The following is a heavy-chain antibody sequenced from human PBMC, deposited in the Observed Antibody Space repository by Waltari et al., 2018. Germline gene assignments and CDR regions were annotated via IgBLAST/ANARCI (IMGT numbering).Heavy chain of an antibody. V-gene: IGHV1-8*01. CDR3: ATDFWSGYYSFDY. CDR1: GYTFTSFD. J-gene: IGHJ4*02. Sequence: QVQLVQSGAEVKKPGASVKVSCKASGYTFTSFDINWVRQATGQGLEGMGWMKPNSGNTGYAQKFQGRVTMTSNTSISTAYMELSSLRSEDTAVYYCATDFWSGYYSFDYWGQGTLVTVSS. D-gene: IGHD3-3*01. CDR2: MKPNSGNT.